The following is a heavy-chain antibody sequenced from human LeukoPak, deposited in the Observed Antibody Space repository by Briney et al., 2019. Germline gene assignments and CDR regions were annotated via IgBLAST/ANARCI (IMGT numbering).Heavy chain of an antibody. J-gene: IGHJ3*02. D-gene: IGHD6-19*01. CDR2: IWYDGGNK. V-gene: IGHV3-33*01. CDR3: ARSGYYSGWYSVGAFDI. Sequence: GGSLRLSCAASGFTFSNYGMHWVRQAPGKGLEWVAVIWYDGGNKYYADSVKGRFTISRDNPKNTLYLQMNSLRAEDTAVYYCARSGYYSGWYSVGAFDIWGQGTMVTVSS. CDR1: GFTFSNYG.